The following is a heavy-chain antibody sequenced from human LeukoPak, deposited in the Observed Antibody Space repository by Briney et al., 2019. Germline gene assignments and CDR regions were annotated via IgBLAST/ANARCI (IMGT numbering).Heavy chain of an antibody. CDR1: GFTFSDYN. CDR3: ARVLRYCSGGNCYSGGLGYMDV. CDR2: ISRSGSTK. D-gene: IGHD2-15*01. J-gene: IGHJ6*03. Sequence: GGFLRLSCAASGFTFSDYNMRWIRQAPRKGLEWVSSISRSGSTKYYADSVKGRFTISRDNAKNSLFLQMNSLRAEDTAVYYCARVLRYCSGGNCYSGGLGYMDVWGKGTTVTICS. V-gene: IGHV3-11*01.